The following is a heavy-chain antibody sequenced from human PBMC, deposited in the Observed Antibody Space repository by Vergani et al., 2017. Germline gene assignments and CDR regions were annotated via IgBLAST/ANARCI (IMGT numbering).Heavy chain of an antibody. J-gene: IGHJ4*02. V-gene: IGHV4-30-4*08. Sequence: QVRLQESGPGLVKPSQTLSLTCTVSGGSISSGDYYWSWIRQPPGKGLEWIGYIYYSGSTYYNPSLKSRVTISVDTSKNQFSLKLSSVTAADTAVYYCARDPHSRSGYVGGFDYWGQGTLVTVSS. CDR3: ARDPHSRSGYVGGFDY. CDR1: GGSISSGDYY. D-gene: IGHD5-12*01. CDR2: IYYSGST.